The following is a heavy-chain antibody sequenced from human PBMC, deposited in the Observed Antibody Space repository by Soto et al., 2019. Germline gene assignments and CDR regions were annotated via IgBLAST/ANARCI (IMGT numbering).Heavy chain of an antibody. CDR2: IYYSGST. CDR3: ARDTGGGNPFDY. D-gene: IGHD2-8*02. CDR1: GGSVSSGSYY. V-gene: IGHV4-61*01. Sequence: QVQLQESGPGLVKPSETLSLTCTVSGGSVSSGSYYWSWIRQPPGKGLEWIGYIYYSGSTNYNPSLKSRVTISVDTSKNQFSLELSSVTAADTAVYYCARDTGGGNPFDYWGQGTLVTVSS. J-gene: IGHJ4*02.